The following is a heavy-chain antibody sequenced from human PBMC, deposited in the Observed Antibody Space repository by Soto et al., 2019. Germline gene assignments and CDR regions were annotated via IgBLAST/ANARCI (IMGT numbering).Heavy chain of an antibody. CDR3: AKDSDITLYGSGSYYDY. V-gene: IGHV3-30*18. J-gene: IGHJ4*02. CDR1: GFTFSSYG. D-gene: IGHD3-10*01. CDR2: ISYDGSNK. Sequence: GGSLRLSCAASGFTFSSYGMHWVRQAPGKGLEWVAVISYDGSNKYYADSVKGRFTISRDNSKNTLYLQMNSLRAEDTAVYYCAKDSDITLYGSGSYYDYWGQGTLVTVSS.